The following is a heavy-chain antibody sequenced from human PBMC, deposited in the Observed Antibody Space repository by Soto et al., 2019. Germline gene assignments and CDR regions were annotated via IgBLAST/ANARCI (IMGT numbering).Heavy chain of an antibody. CDR3: ARDRTSSSWNNWFDP. D-gene: IGHD6-13*01. CDR1: GFTCSSYS. Sequence: PGGSLRLSCAASGFTCSSYSMNWVRQAPGKGLEWVSSISSSSSYIYYADSVKGRFTISRDNAKNSLYLQMNSLRAEDTAVYYCARDRTSSSWNNWFDPWGQGTLVTVSS. J-gene: IGHJ5*02. CDR2: ISSSSSYI. V-gene: IGHV3-21*01.